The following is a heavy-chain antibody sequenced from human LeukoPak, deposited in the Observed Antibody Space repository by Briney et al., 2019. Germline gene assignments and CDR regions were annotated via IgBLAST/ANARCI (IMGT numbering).Heavy chain of an antibody. Sequence: PGGSLRLSCEGSGFTFSRYWMFWVRQAPGKGLVWVSRINSDGATTNYADSVKGRFTISRDNAKNTLSLQLNSLRAEDTAVYFCASSGITVTSSYFYYFDVWGKGTMVTVSS. CDR1: GFTFSRYW. V-gene: IGHV3-74*01. D-gene: IGHD4-17*01. CDR2: INSDGATT. CDR3: ASSGITVTSSYFYYFDV. J-gene: IGHJ6*03.